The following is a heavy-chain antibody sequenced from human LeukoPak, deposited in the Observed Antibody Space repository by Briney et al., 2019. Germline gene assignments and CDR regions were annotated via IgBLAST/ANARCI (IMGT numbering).Heavy chain of an antibody. CDR1: GFTVSSNY. V-gene: IGHV3-66*01. Sequence: PGGSLRLSCSASGFTVSSNYMTWVRQAPGKGLEWVSLIYTDGSTYYTDSVKGRFTISRDNSKNTLYLQMNSLRAGDTAVYYCARSPHYFYGMAVWGQGTTVTVSS. CDR3: ARSPHYFYGMAV. CDR2: IYTDGST. J-gene: IGHJ6*02.